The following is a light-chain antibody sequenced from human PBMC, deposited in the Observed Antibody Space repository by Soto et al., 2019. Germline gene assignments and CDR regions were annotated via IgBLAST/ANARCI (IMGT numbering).Light chain of an antibody. J-gene: IGLJ2*01. Sequence: QPVLTQSPSASASLGASVKLTCTLSSGHSSYAIAWHRQQPEKGPRFLMNVNSDGSHSRADGIPDRFSGSSSGAERYLTISSLQSEDEADYFCQTWGTGIRVFGGGTKVTVL. V-gene: IGLV4-69*01. CDR3: QTWGTGIRV. CDR2: VNSDGSH. CDR1: SGHSSYA.